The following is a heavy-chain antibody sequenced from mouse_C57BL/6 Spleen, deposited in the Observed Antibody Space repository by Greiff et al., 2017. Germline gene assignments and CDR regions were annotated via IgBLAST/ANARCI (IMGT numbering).Heavy chain of an antibody. Sequence: QVHVKQSGAELVKPGASVKISCKASGYAFSSYWMNWVKQRPGKGLEWIGQIYPGDGDTNYNGKFKGKATLTADKSSSTAYMQLSSLTSEDSAVYFCARSGDYDYDCDYWGQGTTLTVSS. V-gene: IGHV1-80*01. CDR2: IYPGDGDT. CDR3: ARSGDYDYDCDY. J-gene: IGHJ2*01. CDR1: GYAFSSYW. D-gene: IGHD2-4*01.